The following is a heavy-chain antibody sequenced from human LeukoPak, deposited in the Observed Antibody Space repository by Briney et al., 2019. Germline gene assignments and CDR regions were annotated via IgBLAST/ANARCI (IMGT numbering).Heavy chain of an antibody. Sequence: PSETLSLTCTVSGGSISSKTHYWGWIGQSPGKGLEWIGSIYYTGSSHHNPSLKSRVTISVDTSKNQFSLRLNSVTAADTAIYFCTRREGRSCYDPRSSLDNWGQGTLVTVSS. V-gene: IGHV4-39*01. CDR1: GGSISSKTHY. D-gene: IGHD5-12*01. J-gene: IGHJ4*02. CDR2: IYYTGSS. CDR3: TRREGRSCYDPRSSLDN.